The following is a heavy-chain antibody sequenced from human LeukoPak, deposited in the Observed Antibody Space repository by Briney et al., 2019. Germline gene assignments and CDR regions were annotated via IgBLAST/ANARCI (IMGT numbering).Heavy chain of an antibody. CDR1: GFTFSSFS. J-gene: IGHJ6*03. CDR2: ISSSSSTI. D-gene: IGHD3-3*01. CDR3: ARGSDFWSGYSHFDYYYMDV. V-gene: IGHV3-48*01. Sequence: GGSLRLSCAASGFTFSSFSMNWVRQAPGKGLEWVSYISSSSSTIYYTDSVKGRFTISRDNAKNSLYLQMKSLRAEDTAVYYCARGSDFWSGYSHFDYYYMDVWGKGTTVIVSS.